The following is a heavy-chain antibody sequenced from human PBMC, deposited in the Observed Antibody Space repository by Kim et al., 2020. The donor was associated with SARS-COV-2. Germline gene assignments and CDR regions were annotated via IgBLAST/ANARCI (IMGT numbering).Heavy chain of an antibody. D-gene: IGHD3-9*01. J-gene: IGHJ6*02. CDR2: IKSKTDGGTT. V-gene: IGHV3-15*01. CDR3: TTAKYYDILTYYGMDV. CDR1: GFTFSNAW. Sequence: GGSLRLSCAASGFTFSNAWMSWVRQAPGKGLEWVGRIKSKTDGGTTDYAAPVKGRFTIPREDAKITLYLQMNSLKTEDTAVYYCTTAKYYDILTYYGMDVWGQGTTVTVSS.